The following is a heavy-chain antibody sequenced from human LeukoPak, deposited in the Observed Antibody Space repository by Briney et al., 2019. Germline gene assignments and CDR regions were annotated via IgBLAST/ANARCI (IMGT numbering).Heavy chain of an antibody. D-gene: IGHD1-26*01. CDR2: ISSNGGST. CDR1: GFTFSSYA. J-gene: IGHJ4*02. Sequence: GGSLRLSCAASGFTFSSYAMHWVRQAPGKGLEYVSAISSNGGSTYYAHSVKGRFTISRDNSKNTLYLQMGSLRAEDMAVYYCARSDAVVGAPDYWAREPWSPSPQ. V-gene: IGHV3-64*01. CDR3: ARSDAVVGAPDY.